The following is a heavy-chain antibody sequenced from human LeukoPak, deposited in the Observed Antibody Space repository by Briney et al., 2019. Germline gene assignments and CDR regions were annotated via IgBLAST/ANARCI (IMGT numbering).Heavy chain of an antibody. Sequence: PSETLSLTCTVSGGSISSYYWSWIRQPPGKGLEWIAYISDIGSINYNPSLKSRVTISVDTSKNQFSLRLSSVTAADTAVYYCARRGSGWYPFVWGQGTLVTVSS. CDR3: ARRGSGWYPFV. D-gene: IGHD6-19*01. CDR1: GGSISSYY. V-gene: IGHV4-59*08. CDR2: ISDIGSI. J-gene: IGHJ4*02.